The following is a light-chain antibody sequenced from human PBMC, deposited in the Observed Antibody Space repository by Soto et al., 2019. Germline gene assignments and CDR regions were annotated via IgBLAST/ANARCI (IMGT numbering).Light chain of an antibody. Sequence: DIQMTQSPSSLSASVGDRVTITCRASQNIDYYLSWYQQKPGKAPKLLISAVSNLQSGVPSRFRGSGSGADFTLTIDSLQPEDSATYPCQQSYSIPRTFGQGTELEI. J-gene: IGKJ2*01. CDR1: QNIDYY. CDR3: QQSYSIPRT. V-gene: IGKV1-39*01. CDR2: AVS.